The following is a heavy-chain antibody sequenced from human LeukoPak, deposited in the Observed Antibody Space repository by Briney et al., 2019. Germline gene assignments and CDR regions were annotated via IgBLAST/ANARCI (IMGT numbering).Heavy chain of an antibody. V-gene: IGHV3-48*03. CDR2: ISSSGSTI. J-gene: IGHJ4*02. CDR1: GFTFSSYE. D-gene: IGHD3-3*01. Sequence: QPGGSLRLSCAASGFTFSSYEMNWVRQAPGKGLEWVSYISSSGSTIYYADSVKGRFTISRDNAKNSLYLQMNSLRAEDTAVYYCAKVPYDFFFGDYWGQGTLVTVSS. CDR3: AKVPYDFFFGDY.